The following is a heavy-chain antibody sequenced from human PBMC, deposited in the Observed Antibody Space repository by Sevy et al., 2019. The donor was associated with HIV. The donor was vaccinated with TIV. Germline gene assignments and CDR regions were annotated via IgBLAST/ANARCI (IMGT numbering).Heavy chain of an antibody. CDR2: IRYDGSNK. CDR3: AKVCSSSSDYYYYYGMDV. Sequence: GGSLRLSCAASGFTFSSYGMHWVRQAPGKGLEWVAFIRYDGSNKYYADSVKGRFTISRDNSKNTLSLQMNSLRAEDTAVYYCAKVCSSSSDYYYYYGMDVWGQWTTVTVSS. D-gene: IGHD6-6*01. CDR1: GFTFSSYG. V-gene: IGHV3-30*02. J-gene: IGHJ6*02.